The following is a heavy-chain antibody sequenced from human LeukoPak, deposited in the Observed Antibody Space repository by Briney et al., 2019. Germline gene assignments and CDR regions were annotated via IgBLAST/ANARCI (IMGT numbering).Heavy chain of an antibody. CDR3: ARDRHGDY. V-gene: IGHV3-7*01. CDR2: IKQDGSEK. J-gene: IGHJ4*02. Sequence: GGSLRLSCAASGFTFSDYWMSWVRQAPGKGLEWVANIKQDGSEKDYVDSVKGRFTISRDNAKNTLYLQMNSLRAEDTAVYYCARDRHGDYWGQGTLVTVSS. CDR1: GFTFSDYW.